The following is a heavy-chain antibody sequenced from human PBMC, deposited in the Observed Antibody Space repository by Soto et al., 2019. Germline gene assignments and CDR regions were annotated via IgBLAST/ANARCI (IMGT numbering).Heavy chain of an antibody. CDR2: IYYSGST. D-gene: IGHD3-16*01. V-gene: IGHV4-30-4*01. CDR3: ARVVYDHVWGPYGGMDV. Sequence: TLSLTCTVSCGSISSGDYYWSWIRHPPGKGLEWIGYIYYSGSTYYNPSLKSRVTISVDTSKNQFSLKLSSVTAADTAVYYCARVVYDHVWGPYGGMDVWGQGTTGNVSS. CDR1: CGSISSGDYY. J-gene: IGHJ6*02.